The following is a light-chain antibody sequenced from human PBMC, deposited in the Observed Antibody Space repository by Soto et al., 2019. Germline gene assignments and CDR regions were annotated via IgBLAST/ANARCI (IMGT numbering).Light chain of an antibody. CDR2: AAS. Sequence: DIQLTQSPSFLSASVGDRVTITCRASQAISSSLAWYQHNPGKAPKLLIYAASTLQNGVPSSFSGSGSGTEFTLTISSLQPEDVATYYCQHLNDYRYTFGQGTKVESK. J-gene: IGKJ2*01. CDR1: QAISSS. V-gene: IGKV1-9*01. CDR3: QHLNDYRYT.